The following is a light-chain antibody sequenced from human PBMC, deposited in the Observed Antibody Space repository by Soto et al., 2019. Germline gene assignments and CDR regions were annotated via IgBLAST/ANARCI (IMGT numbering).Light chain of an antibody. CDR2: GAS. J-gene: IGKJ4*01. CDR3: QQYGNSPPIT. Sequence: EIVLTQSPGTLSLSPGERATLSCRASQSVSSNSLAWYQQKPGQAPRLLIYGASTRATGIPDRFSGSGSGTDFTLTISRLEPEDFAVYYCQQYGNSPPITFGGGTKVDIK. CDR1: QSVSSNS. V-gene: IGKV3-20*01.